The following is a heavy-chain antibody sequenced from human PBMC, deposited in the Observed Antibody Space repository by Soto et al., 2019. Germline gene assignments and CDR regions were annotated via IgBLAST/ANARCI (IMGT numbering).Heavy chain of an antibody. Sequence: SETLSLTCTASGGSVSSGSYHWSWIRQPPGKGLEWIGYIYYSGSTNYNPSLKSRVTISVDTSKNQFSLKLSSVTAADTAVYYCARDFPTGVWGQGTTVTVSS. CDR2: IYYSGST. J-gene: IGHJ6*02. V-gene: IGHV4-61*01. CDR3: ARDFPTGV. CDR1: GGSVSSGSYH.